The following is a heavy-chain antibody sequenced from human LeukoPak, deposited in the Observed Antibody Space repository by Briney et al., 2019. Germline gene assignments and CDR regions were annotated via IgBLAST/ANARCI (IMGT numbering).Heavy chain of an antibody. CDR2: IYYSGST. V-gene: IGHV4-39*07. Sequence: SETLSLTCTVSGGSISSSSYYWGWIRQPPGKGLEWIGSIYYSGSTYYNPSLKSRVTISIDTSKNQFSLKLSSVTAADTAVYYCARAAVDYDTLTGPPDIWGQGTMVTVSS. J-gene: IGHJ3*02. CDR1: GGSISSSSYY. D-gene: IGHD3-9*01. CDR3: ARAAVDYDTLTGPPDI.